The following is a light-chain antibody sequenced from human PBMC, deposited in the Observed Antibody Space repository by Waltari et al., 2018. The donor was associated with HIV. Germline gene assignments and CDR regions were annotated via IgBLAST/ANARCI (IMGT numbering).Light chain of an antibody. Sequence: QSALTQPASVSGSPGQSLTISCTGTSSDVGGYNYVSWYQQHPGKAPKLMIYEVSNRPSGVSNRFSGSKSGNTASLTISGLQAEDEADYYCSSYTSSTPRVVFGGGTKLTVL. CDR2: EVS. CDR3: SSYTSSTPRVV. V-gene: IGLV2-14*01. CDR1: SSDVGGYNY. J-gene: IGLJ2*01.